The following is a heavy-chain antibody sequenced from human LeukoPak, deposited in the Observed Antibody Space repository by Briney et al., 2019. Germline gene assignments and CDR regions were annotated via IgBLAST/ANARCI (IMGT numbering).Heavy chain of an antibody. Sequence: GGSLRLSCAASGFTFSSYVMSWIRQAPGKGLEWVSAISASGGSTYYADSVKGRFTISRDNSKNTLYLQMHSLRAEDTAVYYCAKDPRMTTLDYWGQGTLVTVSS. J-gene: IGHJ4*02. V-gene: IGHV3-23*01. CDR2: ISASGGST. CDR3: AKDPRMTTLDY. CDR1: GFTFSSYV. D-gene: IGHD4-11*01.